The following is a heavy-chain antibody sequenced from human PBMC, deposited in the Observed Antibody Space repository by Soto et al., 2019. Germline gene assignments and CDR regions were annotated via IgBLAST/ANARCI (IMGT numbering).Heavy chain of an antibody. CDR2: IYYSGSS. CDR1: GDSISSGGYY. D-gene: IGHD2-15*01. Sequence: SETLSLTCTVSGDSISSGGYYWSWIRQHPGKGLEWIGYIYYSGSSYYNPSLKSRVTISVDTSKNQFSLKLSSVTAADTAVYYCARGTSYCSGGSCSDAFDIWGQGTMVTVSS. J-gene: IGHJ3*02. V-gene: IGHV4-31*03. CDR3: ARGTSYCSGGSCSDAFDI.